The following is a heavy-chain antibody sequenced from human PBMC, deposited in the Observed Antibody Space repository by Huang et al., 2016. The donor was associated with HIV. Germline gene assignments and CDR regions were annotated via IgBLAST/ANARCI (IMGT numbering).Heavy chain of an antibody. V-gene: IGHV3-21*01. CDR2: INSSGTYI. CDR3: ASTPPELWFGESKGEFDP. J-gene: IGHJ5*02. CDR1: GFTFSSYT. Sequence: EVRLVESGGGLVKPGGSLRLSCAASGFTFSSYTMNWVRQAPGEGLEWVSSINSSGTYIYYADSVRGRFTISRDNAKNSLYLQINSLRAEDTAVYYCASTPPELWFGESKGEFDPWGQGTLVTVSS. D-gene: IGHD3-10*01.